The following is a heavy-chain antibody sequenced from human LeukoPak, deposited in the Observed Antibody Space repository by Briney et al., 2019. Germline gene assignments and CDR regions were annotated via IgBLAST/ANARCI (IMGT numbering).Heavy chain of an antibody. CDR1: GFTFSTYA. CDR3: AKRGITIFGVVPPGYYYMDV. Sequence: PGRSLRLSCATSGFTFSTYAMHWVRQAPGKGLEWVAVIWYDGSNEHYADSVMGRFTISRDNSKNTLYLQMNSLRAEDTAVYYCAKRGITIFGVVPPGYYYMDVWGKGTTVTVSS. J-gene: IGHJ6*03. D-gene: IGHD3-3*01. V-gene: IGHV3-33*06. CDR2: IWYDGSNE.